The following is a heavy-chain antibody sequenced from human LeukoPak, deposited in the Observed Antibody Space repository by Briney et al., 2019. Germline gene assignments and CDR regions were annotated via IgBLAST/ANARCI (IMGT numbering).Heavy chain of an antibody. CDR3: ARGRKWLRFVGFDY. CDR1: GGSFSGYY. D-gene: IGHD5-12*01. J-gene: IGHJ4*02. V-gene: IGHV4-34*01. Sequence: SETLSLTCAVYGGSFSGYYWSWIRQPPGKGLEWIGEINHSGSTNYNPSLKSRVTISVDTSKNQFSLKLSSVTAADTAVYYCARGRKWLRFVGFDYWGQGTLVTVSP. CDR2: INHSGST.